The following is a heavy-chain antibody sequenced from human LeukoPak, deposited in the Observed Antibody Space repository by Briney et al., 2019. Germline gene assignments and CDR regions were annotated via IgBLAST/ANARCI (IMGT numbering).Heavy chain of an antibody. J-gene: IGHJ4*02. CDR2: ISVSGGST. Sequence: GGSLRLSCAASGFTFSSYGMSWVRQAPGKGLEWVSAISVSGGSTYYADSVKGRFTISRDNSKNTLYLQVNSLRAEDTALYYCAKDLGYCSGGSCLFDYWGQGILVTVSS. CDR3: AKDLGYCSGGSCLFDY. D-gene: IGHD2-15*01. CDR1: GFTFSSYG. V-gene: IGHV3-23*01.